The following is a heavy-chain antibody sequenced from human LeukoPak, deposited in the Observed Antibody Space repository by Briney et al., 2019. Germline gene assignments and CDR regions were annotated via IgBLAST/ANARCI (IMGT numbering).Heavy chain of an antibody. Sequence: GGSLRLSCAASGFTVSSNYMSWVRQAPGKGLEWVSVIYSGGSTYYAGSVKGRFTISRHNSKNTLYLQMNSLRAEDTAVYYCARRAVAGFGFWWGQGTLVTVSS. CDR3: ARRAVAGFGFW. CDR2: IYSGGST. CDR1: GFTVSSNY. V-gene: IGHV3-53*04. J-gene: IGHJ4*02. D-gene: IGHD6-19*01.